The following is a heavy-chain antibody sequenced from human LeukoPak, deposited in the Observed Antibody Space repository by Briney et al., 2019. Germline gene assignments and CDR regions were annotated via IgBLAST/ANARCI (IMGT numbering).Heavy chain of an antibody. D-gene: IGHD3-22*01. CDR2: IYYSGST. J-gene: IGHJ3*02. CDR1: GASISSGDYY. Sequence: SETLSLTCTVSGASISSGDYYWSWIRQPPGKGLEWIGYIYYSGSTYYNPSLKSRVTLSVDTSKNQFSLQLSSVTAADTAVYYCARVYYYDSSALAFDIWGQGTMVTVSS. CDR3: ARVYYYDSSALAFDI. V-gene: IGHV4-30-4*01.